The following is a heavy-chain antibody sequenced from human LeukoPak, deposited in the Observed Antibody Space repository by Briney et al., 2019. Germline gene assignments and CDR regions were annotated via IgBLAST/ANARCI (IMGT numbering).Heavy chain of an antibody. Sequence: GGSLRLSCAASGFSFNSYAMSWVRQAPGEGMEWVSAVSGRGERTYYADFVQGRFSISRDNSKDTVYLQMNSLRAGDTAIYYCANQPGLYDSGWSWTYYFFGMDVWGQGTTVTVSS. D-gene: IGHD6-19*01. CDR3: ANQPGLYDSGWSWTYYFFGMDV. CDR1: GFSFNSYA. J-gene: IGHJ6*02. V-gene: IGHV3-23*01. CDR2: VSGRGERT.